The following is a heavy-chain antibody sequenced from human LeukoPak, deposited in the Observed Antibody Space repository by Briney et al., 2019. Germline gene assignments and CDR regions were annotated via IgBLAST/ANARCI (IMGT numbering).Heavy chain of an antibody. CDR2: ISYDGNNQ. CDR3: AKEDSSGHWFDY. J-gene: IGHJ4*02. CDR1: GFTFSDYA. V-gene: IGHV3-30*18. D-gene: IGHD3-22*01. Sequence: GGSLRLSCAASGFTFSDYAMHWVRQAPGKGLEWVALISYDGNNQYLADSVKGRFTISRDDSNNTLFLQMNSLRAEDTAVYYCAKEDSSGHWFDYWGQGTLATVSS.